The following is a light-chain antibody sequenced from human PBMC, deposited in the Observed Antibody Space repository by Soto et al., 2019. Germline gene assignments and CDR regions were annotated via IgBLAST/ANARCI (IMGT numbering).Light chain of an antibody. V-gene: IGKV3-20*01. CDR2: DAS. Sequence: EIVLTQSPGTLSLSPGQRATVSCRASQSVSSTYLAWYQQKPGQAPRLLIYDASSRATGIPDRFSGSGSGTDFTLTISRLEPEDFAVYYCQHYGDSRTFGRGTKVEI. CDR1: QSVSSTY. CDR3: QHYGDSRT. J-gene: IGKJ1*01.